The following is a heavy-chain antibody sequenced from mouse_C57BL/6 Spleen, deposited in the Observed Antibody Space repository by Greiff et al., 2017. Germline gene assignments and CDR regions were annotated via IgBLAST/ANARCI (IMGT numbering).Heavy chain of an antibody. J-gene: IGHJ3*01. Sequence: VQLQQSGPELVKPGASVKISCKASGYAFSSSWMNWVKQRPGKGLEWIGRIYPGDGDTNYNGKFKGKATLTADKSSSTAYMQLSSLTSEDSAVYFCARYTTVVATERGFAYWGQGTLVTVSA. D-gene: IGHD1-1*01. V-gene: IGHV1-82*01. CDR3: ARYTTVVATERGFAY. CDR2: IYPGDGDT. CDR1: GYAFSSSW.